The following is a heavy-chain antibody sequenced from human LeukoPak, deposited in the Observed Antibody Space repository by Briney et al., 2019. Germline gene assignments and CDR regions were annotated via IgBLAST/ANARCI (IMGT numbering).Heavy chain of an antibody. CDR1: GFAVSTNY. Sequence: GGSLRLSCAASGFAVSTNYMSWVRQAPGKGLEWVSAISGSGGSTYYADSVKGRFTISRDNSKNTLYLQMNSLRAEDTAVYYCAKDFNYPSLYFDYWGQGTLVTVSS. J-gene: IGHJ4*02. CDR2: ISGSGGST. V-gene: IGHV3-23*01. CDR3: AKDFNYPSLYFDY. D-gene: IGHD5-24*01.